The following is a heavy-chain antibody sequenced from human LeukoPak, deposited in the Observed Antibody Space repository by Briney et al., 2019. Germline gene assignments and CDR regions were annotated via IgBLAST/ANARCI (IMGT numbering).Heavy chain of an antibody. CDR1: GGSISSSSYY. D-gene: IGHD5-18*01. Sequence: SETLSLTCTVSGGSISSSSYYWGWIRQPPGKGLEWIGSIYYSGSTYYNPSLKSRVTISIDTSKNQFSLKLSSVTAADTAVYYCARVQGYSYGRFDYWGQGTLVTVSS. CDR2: IYYSGST. J-gene: IGHJ4*02. V-gene: IGHV4-39*07. CDR3: ARVQGYSYGRFDY.